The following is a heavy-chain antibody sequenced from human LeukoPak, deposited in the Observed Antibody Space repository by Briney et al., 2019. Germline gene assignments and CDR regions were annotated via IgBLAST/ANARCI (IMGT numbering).Heavy chain of an antibody. V-gene: IGHV4-39*01. Sequence: PSETLSLTCTVSGGSISSSSHYWGWIRQPPGKGLEWIGSIYYSGSTYYNPSLKSRVTISVDTSKNQFSLKLSSVTAADTAVYYCARHSSGWSERFDYWGQGTLVTVSS. CDR3: ARHSSGWSERFDY. CDR2: IYYSGST. CDR1: GGSISSSSHY. J-gene: IGHJ4*02. D-gene: IGHD6-19*01.